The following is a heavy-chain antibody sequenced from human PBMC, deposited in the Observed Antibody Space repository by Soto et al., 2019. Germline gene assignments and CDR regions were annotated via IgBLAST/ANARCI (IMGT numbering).Heavy chain of an antibody. V-gene: IGHV3-23*01. CDR3: AKGVVPAANSYYYYGMDV. Sequence: HPGGSLRLSCAASGFTFSSYAMSWVRQAPGKGLEWVSAISGSGGSTYYADSVKGRFTISRDNSKNTLYLQMNSLRAEDTAVYYCAKGVVPAANSYYYYGMDVWGQGTTVTVSS. D-gene: IGHD2-2*01. J-gene: IGHJ6*02. CDR1: GFTFSSYA. CDR2: ISGSGGST.